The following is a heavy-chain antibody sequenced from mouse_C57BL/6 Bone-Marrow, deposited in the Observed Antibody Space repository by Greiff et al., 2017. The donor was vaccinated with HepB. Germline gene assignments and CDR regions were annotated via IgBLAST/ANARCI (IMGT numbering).Heavy chain of an antibody. CDR3: ARNYYGSSPYYFDY. CDR1: GYTFTDYN. CDR2: INPNNGGT. V-gene: IGHV1-22*01. Sequence: EVKLVESGPELVKPGASVKMSCKASGYTFTDYNMHWVKQSHGKSLEWIGYINPNNGGTSYNQKFKGKATLTVNKSSSTAYMELRSLTSEDSAVYYCARNYYGSSPYYFDYWGQGTTLTVSS. J-gene: IGHJ2*01. D-gene: IGHD1-1*01.